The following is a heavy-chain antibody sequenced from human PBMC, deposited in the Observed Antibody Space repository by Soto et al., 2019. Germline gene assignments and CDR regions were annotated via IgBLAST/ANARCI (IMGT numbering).Heavy chain of an antibody. D-gene: IGHD5-18*01. CDR1: GYTFTSYY. V-gene: IGHV1-46*01. J-gene: IGHJ6*03. CDR3: ARDRDTAMDVYYYYYMDV. Sequence: ASVKVSCKASGYTFTSYYMHWVRQAPGQGLEWMGIINPSGGSTSYAQKFQGRVTMTRDTSTSTVYMELSSLRSEDTAVYYCARDRDTAMDVYYYYYMDVWGKGTTVTVSS. CDR2: INPSGGST.